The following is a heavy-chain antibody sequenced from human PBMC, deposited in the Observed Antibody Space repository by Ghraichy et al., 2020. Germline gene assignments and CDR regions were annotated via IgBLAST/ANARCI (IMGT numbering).Heavy chain of an antibody. CDR2: IYPGDSDT. CDR1: GYSFTSYW. V-gene: IGHV5-51*01. CDR3: ARRSGDYDSSGYWAFDI. Sequence: GESLNISCKGSGYSFTSYWIGWVRQMPGKGLEWMGIIYPGDSDTRYSPSFQGQVTISADKSISTAYLQWSSLKASDTAMYYCARRSGDYDSSGYWAFDIWGQGTMVTVPS. D-gene: IGHD3-22*01. J-gene: IGHJ3*02.